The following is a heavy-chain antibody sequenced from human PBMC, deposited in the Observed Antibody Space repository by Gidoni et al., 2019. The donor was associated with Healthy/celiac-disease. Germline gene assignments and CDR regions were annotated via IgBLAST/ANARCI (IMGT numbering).Heavy chain of an antibody. J-gene: IGHJ6*02. V-gene: IGHV3-23*01. D-gene: IGHD2-2*01. CDR3: ATYCSSTSCWPFRYYYYGMDV. Sequence: EVQLLESGGGLVQPGGSLRLSCAASGFTFSTYAMSWVRQAPGKGLEWVSAISGSGGSTYYADSVKGRFTISRDNSKNTLYLQMNSLRAEDTAVYYCATYCSSTSCWPFRYYYYGMDVWGQGTTVTVSS. CDR1: GFTFSTYA. CDR2: ISGSGGST.